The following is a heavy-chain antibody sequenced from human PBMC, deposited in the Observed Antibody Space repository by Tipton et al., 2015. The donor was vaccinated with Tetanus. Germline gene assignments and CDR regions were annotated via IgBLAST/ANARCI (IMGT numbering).Heavy chain of an antibody. CDR3: ARANNEFPKKGPFDS. D-gene: IGHD1-1*01. V-gene: IGHV4-4*07. CDR1: RGPISSYY. Sequence: GLVKPSETLSLTCTVSRGPISSYYWSWIRQPAGKGLEWIGHISNGNADYAPSLKSRVSLSVDTSKNQFSLELRFVTAADTAVYYCARANNEFPKKGPFDSWGQGSLVIVSS. J-gene: IGHJ4*02. CDR2: ISNGNA.